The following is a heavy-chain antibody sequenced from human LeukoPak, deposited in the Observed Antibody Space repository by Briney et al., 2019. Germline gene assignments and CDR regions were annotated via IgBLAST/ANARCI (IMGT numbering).Heavy chain of an antibody. V-gene: IGHV3-66*04. J-gene: IGHJ4*02. CDR1: GFTVSSNY. CDR2: IYRGGNT. Sequence: GGSLRLSCAASGFTVSSNYMTWVRQAPGKGLDWVSVIYRGGNTYYSDSVKGRFTISRDNSRNTVYLQMNSLRAEDTAVYYCARRVNNGGNGCYFDYWGQGILVTVSS. D-gene: IGHD2-8*01. CDR3: ARRVNNGGNGCYFDY.